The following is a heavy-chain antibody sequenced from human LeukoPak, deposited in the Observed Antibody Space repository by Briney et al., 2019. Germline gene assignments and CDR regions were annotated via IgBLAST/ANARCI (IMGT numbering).Heavy chain of an antibody. Sequence: PGGSLRLSCAASGFTFSSYAMSWVRQAPGKGLEWVSAISGSGGSTYYADSVKGRFTISRDNSKNTLYLQMNSLRAEDTAVYYCAKDRTVLRGYSRHEPLDYWGQGTLVTVSS. V-gene: IGHV3-23*01. D-gene: IGHD6-13*01. CDR1: GFTFSSYA. CDR3: AKDRTVLRGYSRHEPLDY. J-gene: IGHJ4*02. CDR2: ISGSGGST.